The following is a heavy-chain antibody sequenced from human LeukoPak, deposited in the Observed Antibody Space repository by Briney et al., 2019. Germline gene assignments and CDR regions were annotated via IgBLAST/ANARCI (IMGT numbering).Heavy chain of an antibody. CDR2: LATGST. J-gene: IGHJ4*02. D-gene: IGHD2-15*01. V-gene: IGHV4-4*07. CDR1: CGSISSYY. CDR3: VRDGYCSDGSCYPLGDY. Sequence: KPSETLFPTCSCSCGSISSYYWSWVRQPAGKGLGLVRRYLATGSTIYNPALKSRVSMSVDTSKNQFSLKLTTVTAADTAVYYCVRDGYCSDGSCYPLGDYWGQGTLVTVSS.